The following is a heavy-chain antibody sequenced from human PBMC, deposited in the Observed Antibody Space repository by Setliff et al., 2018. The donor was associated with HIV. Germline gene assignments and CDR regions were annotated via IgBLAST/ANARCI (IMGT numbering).Heavy chain of an antibody. Sequence: SETLSLTCNVSGGSVNSGGYYWSWIRQPAGKELEWIGHIYNDGSTIYNPSLKSRLTISLDTSKNEFSLRLTSVTAADTAVYYCARASSGWYPYYYYYYMDVWGKGTTVTVSS. D-gene: IGHD6-19*01. CDR3: ARASSGWYPYYYYYYMDV. CDR2: IYNDGST. J-gene: IGHJ6*03. CDR1: GGSVNSGGYY. V-gene: IGHV4-61*09.